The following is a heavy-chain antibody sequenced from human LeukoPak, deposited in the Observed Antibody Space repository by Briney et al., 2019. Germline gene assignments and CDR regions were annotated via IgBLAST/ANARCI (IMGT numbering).Heavy chain of an antibody. CDR3: ARGRLQQWRNAFDI. V-gene: IGHV4-39*07. D-gene: IGHD6-19*01. Sequence: SETLSLTCTVSGGSISSTSYYWEWIRQSPGKGLEWIGSIYYSGSTYYNPSLKSRVTISVHTSKNQFSLRLSSGTAADTAVYYCARGRLQQWRNAFDIWGQGTMVTVSS. CDR1: GGSISSTSYY. CDR2: IYYSGST. J-gene: IGHJ3*02.